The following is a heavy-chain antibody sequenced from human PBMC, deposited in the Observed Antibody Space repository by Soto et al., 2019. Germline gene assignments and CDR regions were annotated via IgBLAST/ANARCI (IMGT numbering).Heavy chain of an antibody. V-gene: IGHV1-8*01. CDR3: ARGIFDKYCSGGSCYVWFDP. CDR1: GYTFTSYD. CDR2: MNPNSGNT. D-gene: IGHD2-15*01. Sequence: ASVKVSCKASGYTFTSYDINWVRQATGQGLEWMGWMNPNSGNTGYAQKFQGRVTMTRNTSISTAYMELSSLRSEDTAVYYCARGIFDKYCSGGSCYVWFDPWGQGTLVTVSS. J-gene: IGHJ5*02.